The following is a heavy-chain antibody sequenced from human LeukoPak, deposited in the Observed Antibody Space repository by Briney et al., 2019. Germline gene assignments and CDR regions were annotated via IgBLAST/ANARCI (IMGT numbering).Heavy chain of an antibody. CDR3: AKELAVSAISPPFGS. V-gene: IGHV3-23*01. CDR1: GFTFSGYA. CDR2: IYASGGTT. Sequence: PGGSLRLSCAASGFTFSGYAMSWVRQAPGRGLEWVSGIYASGGTTYYADCVKGRFTISRDNAKNTLYLQMHILRAEDTAVYYCAKELAVSAISPPFGSWGRGTLVTVSS. J-gene: IGHJ4*02. D-gene: IGHD6-19*01.